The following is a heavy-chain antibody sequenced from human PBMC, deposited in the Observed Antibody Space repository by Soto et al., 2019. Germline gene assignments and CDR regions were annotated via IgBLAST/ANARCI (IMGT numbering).Heavy chain of an antibody. D-gene: IGHD3-22*01. CDR1: GYSFTSYW. CDR2: IYPGDSDT. V-gene: IGHV5-51*01. Sequence: GESLKISCKGSGYSFTSYWIGWVRQMPGKGLEWMGIIYPGDSDTRYSPSFQGQVTISADKSISTAYLQWSSLKASDTAMYYCARALYYYDSSGYYYYYYGMDVWGQGTTVTAP. J-gene: IGHJ6*02. CDR3: ARALYYYDSSGYYYYYYGMDV.